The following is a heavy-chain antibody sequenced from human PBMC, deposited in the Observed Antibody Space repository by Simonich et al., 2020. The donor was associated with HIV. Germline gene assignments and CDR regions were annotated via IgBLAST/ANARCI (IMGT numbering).Heavy chain of an antibody. D-gene: IGHD3-3*01. J-gene: IGHJ4*02. CDR1: GGYIRSYY. V-gene: IGHV4-59*08. Sequence: QVQLQESGPGLVKPSETLSLTCNVSGGYIRSYYWSWIRQPPGKGRVWFGEINHSGSPNYNTAPKSQATLSIDTSKNQFSLKLSSVTAADSAVYYCARLMNYESWSGYYLPPERHSEYWGQGILVTVSS. CDR3: ARLMNYESWSGYYLPPERHSEY. CDR2: INHSGSP.